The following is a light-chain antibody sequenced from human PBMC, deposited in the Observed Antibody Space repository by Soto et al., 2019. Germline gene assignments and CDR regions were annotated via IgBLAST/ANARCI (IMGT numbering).Light chain of an antibody. CDR2: KAS. CDR1: QSINNW. Sequence: DIQMTQSPSTLSASVGDRVTITCRASQSINNWLAWYQQKPGKAPKLFIFKASTLESGVPSRFSGSGSGTEFTLNISSLQPDDFATYFCQQYESFPRTFGQGTKVEIK. J-gene: IGKJ1*01. V-gene: IGKV1-5*03. CDR3: QQYESFPRT.